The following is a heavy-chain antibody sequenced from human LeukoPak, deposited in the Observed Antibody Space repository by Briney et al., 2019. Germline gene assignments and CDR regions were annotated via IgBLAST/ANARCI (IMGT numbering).Heavy chain of an antibody. D-gene: IGHD4-23*01. CDR3: ARVFRVRWPSFDY. J-gene: IGHJ4*02. Sequence: GGSLRLSCAASGFTFSSYWMSWVRQAPGKGLEWVANIKQDGSEKYYVDSVKGRFTISRDNAKNSLYLQMNSLRAEDTAVYYCARVFRVRWPSFDYWGQGTLVTVSS. CDR2: IKQDGSEK. V-gene: IGHV3-7*01. CDR1: GFTFSSYW.